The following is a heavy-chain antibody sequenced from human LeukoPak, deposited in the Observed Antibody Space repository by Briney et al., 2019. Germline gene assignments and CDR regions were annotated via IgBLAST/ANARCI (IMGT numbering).Heavy chain of an antibody. CDR3: ARGYPSAFYYYYMDV. J-gene: IGHJ6*03. D-gene: IGHD2-15*01. Sequence: PGGALRLSCVGSGFTVSSNYMSWVRQPPGKGLERVAVIYTDGTTFYADSVKGRFTISRDSSKNTVSLQMNSLRVDDTAVYYCARGYPSAFYYYYMDVWGKGTTVTVSS. V-gene: IGHV3-53*01. CDR2: IYTDGTT. CDR1: GFTVSSNY.